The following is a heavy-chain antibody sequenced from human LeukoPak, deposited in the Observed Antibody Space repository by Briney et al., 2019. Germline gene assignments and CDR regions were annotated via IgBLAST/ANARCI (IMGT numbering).Heavy chain of an antibody. CDR1: GFIFSSYA. J-gene: IGHJ4*02. CDR3: AKVGFIAADFDY. V-gene: IGHV3-23*01. D-gene: IGHD6-13*01. CDR2: ISGSGGST. Sequence: GGSLRLSCAASGFIFSSYAMLWVRQTPGKGLEWVSSISGSGGSTYYADSVKGRFTISRDNSKNTLYLQMNSLRAEDTAVYYCAKVGFIAADFDYWGQGTLVTVSS.